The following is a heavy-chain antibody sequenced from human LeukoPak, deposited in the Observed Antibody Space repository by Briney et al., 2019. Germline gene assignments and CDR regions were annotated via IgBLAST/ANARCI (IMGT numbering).Heavy chain of an antibody. CDR1: GFTFSSYA. CDR2: ISYDGSNK. D-gene: IGHD3-22*01. J-gene: IGHJ4*02. CDR3: ARDATTYYYDSSGYSYYFDY. V-gene: IGHV3-30-3*01. Sequence: GGSLRLSCAASGFTFSSYAMHWVRQAPGKGLEWVAVISYDGSNKYYADSVKGRFTISRDNSKNTLYLQMNSLRAEGTAVYYCARDATTYYYDSSGYSYYFDYWGQGTLVTVSS.